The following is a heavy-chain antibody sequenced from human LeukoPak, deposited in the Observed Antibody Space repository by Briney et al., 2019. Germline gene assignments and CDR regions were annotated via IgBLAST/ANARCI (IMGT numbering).Heavy chain of an antibody. D-gene: IGHD2-21*02. CDR1: GGSFSSYT. Sequence: SMKVSCKASGGSFSSYTISWVRQAPGQALEWMGGIIPIFQTASYAQKFQGRVTITADKSTNTAYMELTNLRSEDTAVYYCASLAYCGGDCYSLPFDIWGQGTMVTVSS. CDR2: IIPIFQTA. J-gene: IGHJ3*02. V-gene: IGHV1-69*06. CDR3: ASLAYCGGDCYSLPFDI.